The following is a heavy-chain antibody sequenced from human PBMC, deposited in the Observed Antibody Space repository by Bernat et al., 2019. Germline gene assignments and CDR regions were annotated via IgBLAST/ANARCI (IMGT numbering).Heavy chain of an antibody. CDR2: ISYDGSNK. Sequence: QVQLVESGGGVVQPGRSLRLSCAASGFTFSSYAMHWVRQAPGKGLEWVAVISYDGSNKYYADSVKGRFTISRDNSKNTLYLQMNSLRAEVTAVYYCARVEYSYGYGVFDYWGQGTLVTVSS. CDR3: ARVEYSYGYGVFDY. J-gene: IGHJ4*02. CDR1: GFTFSSYA. D-gene: IGHD5-18*01. V-gene: IGHV3-30-3*01.